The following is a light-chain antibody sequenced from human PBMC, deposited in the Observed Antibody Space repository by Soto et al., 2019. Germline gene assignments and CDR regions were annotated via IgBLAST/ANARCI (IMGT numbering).Light chain of an antibody. CDR2: AAS. J-gene: IGKJ3*01. CDR1: QGISSY. V-gene: IGKV1-8*01. Sequence: IRMTQSPSSFSASTGDRVTITCRASQGISSYLAWYQQKPGKAPKLLIYAASTLQSGVPSRFSGSGSGTDFTPTSSRLSYEFLVNYYHQHYNSYPFTFGHGTKVDIK. CDR3: QHYNSYPFT.